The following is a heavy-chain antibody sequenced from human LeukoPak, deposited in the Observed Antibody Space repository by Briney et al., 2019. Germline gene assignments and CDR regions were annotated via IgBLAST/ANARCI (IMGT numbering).Heavy chain of an antibody. J-gene: IGHJ4*02. CDR1: GYTFTSYG. Sequence: EASVKVSCKASGYTFTSYGISWVRQAPGQGLEWMGWISAYNGNTNYVQKLQGRVTMTTDTSTSTAYMELRSLRSDDTAVYYCARVKVTMIVVVTSFDYWGQGTLVTVSS. CDR2: ISAYNGNT. V-gene: IGHV1-18*01. D-gene: IGHD3-22*01. CDR3: ARVKVTMIVVVTSFDY.